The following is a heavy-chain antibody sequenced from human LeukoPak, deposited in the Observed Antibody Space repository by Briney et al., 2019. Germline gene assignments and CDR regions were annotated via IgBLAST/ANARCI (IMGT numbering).Heavy chain of an antibody. J-gene: IGHJ1*01. Sequence: GGSLRLSCAASGFTFSSYAVSWVRQAPGKGLEWVSAISGSGGSTYYADSVKGRFTISRDNSKNTLYLQMNSLRAEDTAVYYCAKDQVYYYDSSGYILWGQGTLVTVSS. CDR1: GFTFSSYA. V-gene: IGHV3-23*01. CDR2: ISGSGGST. D-gene: IGHD3-22*01. CDR3: AKDQVYYYDSSGYIL.